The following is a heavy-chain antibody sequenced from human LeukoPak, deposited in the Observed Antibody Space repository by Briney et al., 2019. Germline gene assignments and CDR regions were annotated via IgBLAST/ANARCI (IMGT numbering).Heavy chain of an antibody. J-gene: IGHJ4*02. Sequence: SETLSLTCTVSGYSISSGYYWGWIRQPPGKGLEWVGSIYHSGSTYYNPSLKSRVTISVDTSKNQFSLKLSSVTAADTAVHYCARSPSGSYSFDYWGQGTLVTVSS. CDR1: GYSISSGYY. V-gene: IGHV4-38-2*02. CDR3: ARSPSGSYSFDY. D-gene: IGHD1-26*01. CDR2: IYHSGST.